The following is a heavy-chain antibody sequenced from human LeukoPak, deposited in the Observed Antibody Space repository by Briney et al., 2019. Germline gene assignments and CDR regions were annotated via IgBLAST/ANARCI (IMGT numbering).Heavy chain of an antibody. J-gene: IGHJ5*02. CDR3: ARAKEMATRYNWFDP. D-gene: IGHD5-24*01. Sequence: ASVKVSCKASGYTFTSYDINWVRQATGQGLEWMGWMNPNSGNTGYAQKFQGRVTMTRNTSISTAYMELSSLRSEDTAVYYCARAKEMATRYNWFDPWGQGTLVTVSS. CDR1: GYTFTSYD. V-gene: IGHV1-8*01. CDR2: MNPNSGNT.